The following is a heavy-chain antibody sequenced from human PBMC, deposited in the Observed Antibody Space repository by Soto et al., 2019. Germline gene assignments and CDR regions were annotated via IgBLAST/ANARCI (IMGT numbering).Heavy chain of an antibody. D-gene: IGHD2-15*01. Sequence: PSQTLSRTCAICGDRVSSNSAAWNWIRQSPSRGLEWLGRTYYRSKWYNDYAVSVKSRITINPDTSKNQFSLQLNSVTPEDTAVYYCARELLLPNCSGGSCYSDPTNYYYYYMDVWGKGTTVTVSS. CDR1: GDRVSSNSAA. CDR3: ARELLLPNCSGGSCYSDPTNYYYYYMDV. J-gene: IGHJ6*03. V-gene: IGHV6-1*01. CDR2: TYYRSKWYN.